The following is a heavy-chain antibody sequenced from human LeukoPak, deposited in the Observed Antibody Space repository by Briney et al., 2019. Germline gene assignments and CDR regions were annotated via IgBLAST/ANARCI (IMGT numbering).Heavy chain of an antibody. V-gene: IGHV3-33*08. D-gene: IGHD5-24*01. Sequence: GGSLRLSCAASGHYWMHWVRQAPGKGREWVAVIWYDGSNKYYADSVKGRFTISRDNSKNTLYLQMNSLRAEDTAVYYCARERDGYNFYYYYGMDVWGQGTTVTVSS. CDR1: GHYW. CDR2: IWYDGSNK. J-gene: IGHJ6*02. CDR3: ARERDGYNFYYYYGMDV.